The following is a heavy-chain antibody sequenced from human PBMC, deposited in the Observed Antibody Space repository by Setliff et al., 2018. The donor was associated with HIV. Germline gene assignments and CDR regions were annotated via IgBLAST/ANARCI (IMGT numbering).Heavy chain of an antibody. D-gene: IGHD5-12*01. CDR2: INPNSGGT. CDR1: GYTFSGYY. Sequence: ASVKVSCKASGYTFSGYYLHWVRRAPGQGLEWMGWINPNSGGTNYAQKFQGRVTMTRDTSTRTFYMELSSLRYEDTAVYYCARDWDIVATMYMDYWGQGTLVTVSS. J-gene: IGHJ4*02. V-gene: IGHV1-2*02. CDR3: ARDWDIVATMYMDY.